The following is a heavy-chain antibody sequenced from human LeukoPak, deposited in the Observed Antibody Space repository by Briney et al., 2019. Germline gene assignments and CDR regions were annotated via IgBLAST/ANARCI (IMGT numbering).Heavy chain of an antibody. CDR1: GFTFSSYA. J-gene: IGHJ4*02. D-gene: IGHD3-16*02. Sequence: GGSLRLSCAASGFTFSSYAMSWVRQAPGKGLEWVSVISGGGDSTFYADSVKGRFTISRDNSKNTLYLQMNSLRAEDTAVYYCAKDLPYDYVWGSYRSWGGYWGQGTLVTVSS. CDR2: ISGGGDST. CDR3: AKDLPYDYVWGSYRSWGGY. V-gene: IGHV3-23*01.